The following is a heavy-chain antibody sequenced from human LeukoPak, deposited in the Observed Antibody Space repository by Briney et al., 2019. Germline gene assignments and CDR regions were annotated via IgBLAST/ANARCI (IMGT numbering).Heavy chain of an antibody. CDR2: IIPTFGTA. CDR3: ARAGYSYGPVN. J-gene: IGHJ4*02. CDR1: GGTFSSYA. D-gene: IGHD5-18*01. V-gene: IGHV1-69*05. Sequence: SVKVSCKASGGTFSSYAISWVRQAPGQGLGWMGRIIPTFGTANYAQKFQGRVTITTDESTSTAYMELSSLRSEDTAAYYCARAGYSYGPVNWGQGTLVTVSS.